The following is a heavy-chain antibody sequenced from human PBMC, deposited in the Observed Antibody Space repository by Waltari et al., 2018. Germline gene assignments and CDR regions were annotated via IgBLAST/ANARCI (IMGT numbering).Heavy chain of an antibody. CDR1: GFDYSSYA. V-gene: IGHV3-23*05. CDR2: IDNSGATT. Sequence: VYLLESGGGLVQPGGSLRLSCVGSGFDYSSYAMSWVRQAPGKGLEWVSGIDNSGATTYYVGAVKGRFTISSDDSRNTVYLHMTTLGVDDTAGYYCAKDSGYSRIRGRENSWGQGTLVIVSS. D-gene: IGHD3-10*01. J-gene: IGHJ4*02. CDR3: AKDSGYSRIRGRENS.